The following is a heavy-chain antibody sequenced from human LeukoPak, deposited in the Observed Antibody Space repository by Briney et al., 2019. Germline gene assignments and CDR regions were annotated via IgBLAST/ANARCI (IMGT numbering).Heavy chain of an antibody. V-gene: IGHV1-2*06. J-gene: IGHJ4*02. D-gene: IGHD3-16*01. CDR2: INPNSGDT. Sequence: ASVKVSCKASGYTFIGYYMHWVRQAPGQGLEWMGRINPNSGDTNYAQKFQGRVTMTRDTSITTAYMELSSLRSDDTAVYHCARAYNYGYGYWGQGTLVTVSS. CDR1: GYTFIGYY. CDR3: ARAYNYGYGY.